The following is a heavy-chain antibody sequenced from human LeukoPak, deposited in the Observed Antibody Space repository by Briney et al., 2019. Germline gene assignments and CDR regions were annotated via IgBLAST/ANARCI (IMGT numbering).Heavy chain of an antibody. CDR2: MYYSWST. D-gene: IGHD3-10*01. J-gene: IGHJ3*02. V-gene: IGHV4-59*08. CDR3: ARHSITMVRGVHRGHAFDI. Sequence: SDTLSLTCTVWVGSISSYYWRGMRRPRGKGRVGIVHMYYSWSTNFSPSLKGRVTISVDTSKNQFSLKLRSVTAADTAVYYCARHSITMVRGVHRGHAFDIWGQRTMVTVSS. CDR1: VGSISSYY.